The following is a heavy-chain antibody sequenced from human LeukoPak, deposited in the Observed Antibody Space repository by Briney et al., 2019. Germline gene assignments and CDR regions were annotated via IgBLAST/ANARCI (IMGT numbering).Heavy chain of an antibody. CDR2: ISGSGGST. CDR3: AKHPAPSLLWFGELPTYYFDY. Sequence: GGSLRLSCAASGFTFSSYAMSWVRQAPGKGLEWVSAISGSGGSTYYADSVKGRITISRDNSKNTLYLQMNSLRAEDTAVYYCAKHPAPSLLWFGELPTYYFDYWGQGTLVTASS. CDR1: GFTFSSYA. J-gene: IGHJ4*02. D-gene: IGHD3-10*01. V-gene: IGHV3-23*01.